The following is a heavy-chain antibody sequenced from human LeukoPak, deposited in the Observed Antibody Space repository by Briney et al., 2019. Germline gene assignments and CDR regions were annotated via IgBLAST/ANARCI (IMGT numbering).Heavy chain of an antibody. J-gene: IGHJ6*03. V-gene: IGHV1-18*01. D-gene: IGHD6-19*01. CDR1: GYTFTSYG. Sequence: EASVKASCKASGYTFTSYGISWVRQAPGQGLEWMGWINAYNGNTNYAQKLQGRVTMTTEPSTSTAYMELRSLRSDDTAVYYGARDRANIGSGWYSYYYYMDVWGKGTTVTVSS. CDR3: ARDRANIGSGWYSYYYYMDV. CDR2: INAYNGNT.